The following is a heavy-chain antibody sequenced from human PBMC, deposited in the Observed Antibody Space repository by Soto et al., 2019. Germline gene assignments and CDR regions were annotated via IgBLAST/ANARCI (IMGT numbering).Heavy chain of an antibody. J-gene: IGHJ6*02. CDR2: IYPGDSGI. D-gene: IGHD5-18*01. V-gene: IGHV5-51*01. Sequence: PGESLKISCKGSGYSFTSYWIGWVRQMPGKGLEWMGIIYPGDSGIRYSPSFQGQVTISADKSISTAYLQWSSLKASDTAMYYCARRGYSYGVYYGMDVWGQGTTVTVSS. CDR3: ARRGYSYGVYYGMDV. CDR1: GYSFTSYW.